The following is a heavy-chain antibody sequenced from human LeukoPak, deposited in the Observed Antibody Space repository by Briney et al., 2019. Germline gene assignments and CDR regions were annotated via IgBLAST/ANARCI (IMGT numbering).Heavy chain of an antibody. V-gene: IGHV4-59*01. CDR1: GGSISNYY. D-gene: IGHD3-22*01. CDR3: ARADSSGYYYLWFDP. J-gene: IGHJ5*02. CDR2: IYYSGST. Sequence: SETLSLTCTVSGGSISNYYWSWIRQPPGKGLEWIGYIYYSGSTNYNPSLKSRVTISVDTSKNQFSLKLSSVTAADTAVYYCARADSSGYYYLWFDPWGQGTLVTVSS.